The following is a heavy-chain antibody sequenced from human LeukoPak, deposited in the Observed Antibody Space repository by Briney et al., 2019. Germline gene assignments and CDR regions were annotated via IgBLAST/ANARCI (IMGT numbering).Heavy chain of an antibody. J-gene: IGHJ4*02. CDR3: AKDMSSSGHKGFDY. CDR2: ISWNSGSI. CDR1: GFTFDDYA. D-gene: IGHD6-19*01. Sequence: GRSLRLSCAASGFTFDDYAMHCVRQAPGKGLEWVSGISWNSGSIGYADSVKGRFTISRDNAKNSLYLQMNSLRAEDTALYYCAKDMSSSGHKGFDYWGQGTLVTVSS. V-gene: IGHV3-9*01.